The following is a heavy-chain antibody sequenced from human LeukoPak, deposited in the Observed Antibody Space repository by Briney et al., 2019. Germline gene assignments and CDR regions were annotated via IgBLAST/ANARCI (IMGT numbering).Heavy chain of an antibody. CDR2: IDPNTGDS. CDR1: EYTFTGYY. CDR3: ARVAAAGTLCVWCQDNYMDV. Sequence: ASVKVSCKASEYTFTGYYIHWVRQAPGQGLEWMGWIDPNTGDSNYVQKFQGRVTMTRDTSISTAYMELSRLRSDDTAVYYCARVAAAGTLCVWCQDNYMDVWGKGTTVTVSS. J-gene: IGHJ6*03. D-gene: IGHD6-13*01. V-gene: IGHV1-2*02.